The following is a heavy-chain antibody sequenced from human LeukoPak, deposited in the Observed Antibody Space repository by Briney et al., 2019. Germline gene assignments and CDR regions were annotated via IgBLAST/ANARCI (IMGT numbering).Heavy chain of an antibody. J-gene: IGHJ3*02. CDR2: IGGSGGTT. CDR3: AKGEYSSSSADAFDI. CDR1: GFTFSSYA. Sequence: GGSLRLSCAASGFTFSSYAMSWVRQAPGKGLEWVSAIGGSGGTTYYADSVKGRFTISRDNSKNTLYLQMNSLRAEDTAVYHCAKGEYSSSSADAFDIWGQGTMVTVSS. V-gene: IGHV3-23*01. D-gene: IGHD6-6*01.